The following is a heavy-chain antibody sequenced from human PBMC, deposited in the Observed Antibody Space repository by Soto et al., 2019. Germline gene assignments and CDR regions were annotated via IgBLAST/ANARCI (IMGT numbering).Heavy chain of an antibody. CDR3: ARGSTVGDAFDI. CDR1: GGSVISGSYY. D-gene: IGHD4-17*01. J-gene: IGHJ3*02. Sequence: SETLSLTCTVSGGSVISGSYYWSWIRQPPGKGLEWIGYIYYSGSTNYNPSLKSRVTISVDTSKNQFSLKLSSVTAADTAVYYCARGSTVGDAFDIWGQGTMVTVS. V-gene: IGHV4-61*01. CDR2: IYYSGST.